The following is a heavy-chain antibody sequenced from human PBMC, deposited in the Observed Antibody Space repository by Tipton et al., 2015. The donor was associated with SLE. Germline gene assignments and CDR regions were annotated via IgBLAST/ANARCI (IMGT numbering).Heavy chain of an antibody. D-gene: IGHD4-11*01. CDR3: VFDDYNVEY. CDR2: IYCSGST. V-gene: IGHV4-59*12. Sequence: TLSLTCTVSGGSISSYYWSWIRQPPGKGLEWIGYIYCSGSTNYNPSLKSRVTISVDTSKNQFSLKLSSVTAADTAVYYCVFDDYNVEYWGRGTLVTVSS. CDR1: GGSISSYY. J-gene: IGHJ4*02.